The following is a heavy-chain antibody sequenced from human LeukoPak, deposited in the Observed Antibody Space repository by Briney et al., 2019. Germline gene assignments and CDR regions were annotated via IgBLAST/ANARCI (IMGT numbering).Heavy chain of an antibody. CDR1: GFTLSSYS. D-gene: IGHD6-19*01. Sequence: GGSLRLSCAVSGFTLSSYSMNWVRQAPGKGLEWVSSISSSSSHIYYADSVKGRFTTSRDNAKNSLYLQMNSLRAEDTAVYYCARASGYSSGWQGFAFFDYWGQGTLVTVSS. J-gene: IGHJ4*02. V-gene: IGHV3-21*01. CDR2: ISSSSSHI. CDR3: ARASGYSSGWQGFAFFDY.